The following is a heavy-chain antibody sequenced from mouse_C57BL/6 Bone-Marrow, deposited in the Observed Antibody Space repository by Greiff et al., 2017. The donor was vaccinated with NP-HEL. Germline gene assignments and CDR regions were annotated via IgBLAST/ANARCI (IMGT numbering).Heavy chain of an antibody. V-gene: IGHV5-4*01. J-gene: IGHJ3*01. CDR1: GFTFSSYA. Sequence: EVMLVESGGGLVKPGGSLKLSCAASGFTFSSYAMSWVRQTPEKRLEWVATISDGGSYTYYPDNVKGRFTISRDNAKNNLYLQMSHLKSEDTAMYYCARDHYYGSSYPFAYWGQGTLVTVSA. D-gene: IGHD1-1*01. CDR3: ARDHYYGSSYPFAY. CDR2: ISDGGSYT.